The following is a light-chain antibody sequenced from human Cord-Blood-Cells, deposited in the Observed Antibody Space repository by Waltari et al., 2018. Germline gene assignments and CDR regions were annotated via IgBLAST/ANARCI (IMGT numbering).Light chain of an antibody. V-gene: IGKV4-1*01. CDR1: QSVLYNSNNKNY. J-gene: IGKJ4*01. CDR2: LAS. CDR3: QQYYSTPLT. Sequence: DIVMTQSPDSLAVSLGERATINCKSSQSVLYNSNNKNYLAWYQQKPGQPHKLLIDLASTRESGVPDRFSGSGSGTDFTLTISSLQAEDVAVYYCQQYYSTPLTFGGGTKVEIK.